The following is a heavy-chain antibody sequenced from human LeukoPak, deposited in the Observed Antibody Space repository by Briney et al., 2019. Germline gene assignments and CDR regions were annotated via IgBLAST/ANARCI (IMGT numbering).Heavy chain of an antibody. V-gene: IGHV3-23*01. Sequence: PGESLTLTCAASGFTFSSYALSWVRQAPGKGLEWVSAISGSGGSTYYPDSVKGRFTISRDNSKNTLYLQMNRLRAEDTAVYYCAKDLKPGDSCYWGEGAL. CDR1: GFTFSSYA. D-gene: IGHD3-22*01. J-gene: IGHJ4*02. CDR2: ISGSGGST. CDR3: AKDLKPGDSCY.